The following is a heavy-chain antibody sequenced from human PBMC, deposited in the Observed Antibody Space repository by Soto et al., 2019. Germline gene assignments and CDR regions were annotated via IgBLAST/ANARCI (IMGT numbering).Heavy chain of an antibody. V-gene: IGHV1-69*01. CDR1: RDTFNKYA. D-gene: IGHD3-16*01. Sequence: QVQLVQSGAEVKKPGSSVKVSCKTSRDTFNKYAFNWVRQAPGQGLEWMGWIIPIFSSRNYAEKFQGRVTINADDSTSTAYMELRILRFEDTAVYYCARGETYLGVWGQGTTVTVSS. CDR2: IIPIFSSR. CDR3: ARGETYLGV. J-gene: IGHJ6*02.